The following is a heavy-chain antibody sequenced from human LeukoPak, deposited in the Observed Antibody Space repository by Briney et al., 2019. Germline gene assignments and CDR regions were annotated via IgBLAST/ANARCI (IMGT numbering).Heavy chain of an antibody. J-gene: IGHJ4*02. CDR2: IYYSGST. Sequence: PSETLSLTCTVSGGSISSYYWSWIRQPPGKGLEWIGYIYYSGSTNYNPSLKSRVTISVDTSKNQFSLKLSSVTAADTAVYYCARDPYYYDSSGRDYWGQGTLVTVSS. CDR1: GGSISSYY. CDR3: ARDPYYYDSSGRDY. D-gene: IGHD3-22*01. V-gene: IGHV4-59*01.